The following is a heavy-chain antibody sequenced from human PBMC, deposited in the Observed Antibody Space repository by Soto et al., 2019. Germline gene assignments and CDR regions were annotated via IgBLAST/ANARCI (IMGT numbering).Heavy chain of an antibody. CDR1: GGSINSGDYY. J-gene: IGHJ6*02. CDR3: ARDRYYGSGTYYNFYSGMDV. V-gene: IGHV4-30-4*01. CDR2: IFHSGST. Sequence: PSETLSLTCTGSGGSINSGDYYWTWVRQPPGKGLEWIGNIFHSGSTYYTPSLQSRVTISLDTSKNHFSLKLSSVTPADTAVYYCARDRYYGSGTYYNFYSGMDVWGQGTTVT. D-gene: IGHD3-10*01.